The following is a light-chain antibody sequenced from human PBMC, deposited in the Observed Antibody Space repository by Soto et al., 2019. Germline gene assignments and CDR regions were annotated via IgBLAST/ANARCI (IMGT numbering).Light chain of an antibody. CDR2: EVS. V-gene: IGLV2-14*01. Sequence: QSVLTQPASVSGSPGQSITISCTGTSSDVGRYNYVSWYQQHPGKAPKLMIYEVSNRPSGVSNRFSGSKSGNTASLTISGLQAEDEAYYYCSSYTTSTSFILFGGGTKVTVL. CDR3: SSYTTSTSFIL. J-gene: IGLJ2*01. CDR1: SSDVGRYNY.